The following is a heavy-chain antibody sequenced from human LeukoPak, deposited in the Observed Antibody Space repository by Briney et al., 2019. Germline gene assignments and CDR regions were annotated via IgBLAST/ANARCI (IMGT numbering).Heavy chain of an antibody. CDR2: INHSGST. CDR1: GGSFSGYY. J-gene: IGHJ6*03. V-gene: IGHV4-34*01. D-gene: IGHD2-8*01. Sequence: SETLSLTCAVYGGSFSGYYWSWIRQPPGKGLEWIGEINHSGSTNYNPSLKSRVTISVDTSKNQFSLKLSSVTAADTAVYYCARDSNEGYYYYYMDVWGKGTTVTVSS. CDR3: ARDSNEGYYYYYMDV.